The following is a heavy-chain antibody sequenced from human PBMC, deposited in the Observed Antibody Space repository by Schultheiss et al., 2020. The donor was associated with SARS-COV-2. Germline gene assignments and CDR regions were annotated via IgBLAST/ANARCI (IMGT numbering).Heavy chain of an antibody. Sequence: SETLSLTCTVSGGSISSYYWSWIRQPAGKGLEWIGSIYYSGSTNYNPSLKSRVTISVDTSKNQFSLKLSSVTAADTAVYYCATSGSYAIPWFDPWGQGTLVTVSS. CDR1: GGSISSYY. V-gene: IGHV4-59*08. CDR3: ATSGSYAIPWFDP. J-gene: IGHJ5*02. D-gene: IGHD1-26*01. CDR2: IYYSGST.